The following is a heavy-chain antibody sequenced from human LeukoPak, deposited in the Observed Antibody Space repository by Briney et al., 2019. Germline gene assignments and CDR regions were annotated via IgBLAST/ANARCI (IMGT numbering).Heavy chain of an antibody. J-gene: IGHJ4*02. CDR1: GFTFSSYG. CDR2: VSFDGSNE. Sequence: PGGSLRLSCAASGFTFSSYGMHWVRQAPGKGLEWVAVVSFDGSNEAYADSVKGRFAISRDNSKNTMYLLMNSLRAEDTAVYYCGNEGYYGSGSFPDYWGQGTLVTVSS. D-gene: IGHD3-10*01. CDR3: GNEGYYGSGSFPDY. V-gene: IGHV3-30*18.